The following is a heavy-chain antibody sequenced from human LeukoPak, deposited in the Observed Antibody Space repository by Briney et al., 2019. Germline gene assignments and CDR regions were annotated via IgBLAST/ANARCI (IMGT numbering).Heavy chain of an antibody. Sequence: GGSLRLSCAASGFTFSSYGMHWVRQAPGKGLEWVAVIWYDGSNKYYADSVKGRFTISRDNSKNTLYLQMNSLRAEDTAVYYCASDGSYYYDSSGYFDYWGQGTLVTVSS. J-gene: IGHJ4*02. CDR2: IWYDGSNK. CDR3: ASDGSYYYDSSGYFDY. D-gene: IGHD3-22*01. V-gene: IGHV3-33*01. CDR1: GFTFSSYG.